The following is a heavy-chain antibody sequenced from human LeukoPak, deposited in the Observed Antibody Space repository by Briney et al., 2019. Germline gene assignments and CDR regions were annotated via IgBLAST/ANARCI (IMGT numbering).Heavy chain of an antibody. V-gene: IGHV3-23*01. Sequence: GGSLRLSCAASGFTFSSYAMSWVRQAPGKGLEWVSDISSSGGSTYYADSVKGRFTISRDNSKNTLYLQMNSLRAEDTAVYYCARERGAAAGTLQFYYYYGMDVWGQGTTVTVSS. CDR2: ISSSGGST. CDR3: ARERGAAAGTLQFYYYYGMDV. CDR1: GFTFSSYA. D-gene: IGHD6-13*01. J-gene: IGHJ6*02.